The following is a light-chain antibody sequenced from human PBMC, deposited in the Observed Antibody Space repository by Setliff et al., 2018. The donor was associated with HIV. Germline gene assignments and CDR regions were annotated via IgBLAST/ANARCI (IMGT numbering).Light chain of an antibody. V-gene: IGLV2-18*02. CDR3: SSYTTSITFV. CDR2: EVS. CDR1: TSDIGHFNR. J-gene: IGLJ1*01. Sequence: SVLTQPPYVSGAPGQSVTISCTGSTSDIGHFNRVSWYQQPPGAAPKLIMYEVSHRPSGVPDRFSGSKSDSTASLTISGLQPEDEADYYCSSYTTSITFVFGTGTKVTVL.